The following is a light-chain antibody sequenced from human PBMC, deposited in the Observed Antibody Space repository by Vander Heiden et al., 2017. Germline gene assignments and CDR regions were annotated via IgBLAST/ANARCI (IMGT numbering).Light chain of an antibody. CDR1: STNIGSNT. J-gene: IGLJ2*01. CDR3: AAWDDSLNGVV. CDR2: SNN. V-gene: IGLV1-44*01. Sequence: QSVLTQPPSASGTPGPRVTISCSGSSTNIGSNTVNWYQHLPGTAPKLLIYSNNQRPSGVPDRFSGSKSGTSASLAISGLQSEDEDDYYCAAWDDSLNGVVFGGGTKLTVL.